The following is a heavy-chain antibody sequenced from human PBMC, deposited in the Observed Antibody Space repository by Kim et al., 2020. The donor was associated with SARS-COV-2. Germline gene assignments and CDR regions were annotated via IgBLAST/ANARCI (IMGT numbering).Heavy chain of an antibody. Sequence: SKTLSLTCTVSGDSVSSTAYFWVWIRQPPGKGLEWIGSVHSGGTTSYNPSLRSRLTISMDTSKNQFSLNLMSVTAADTAVYYCATRILASRGGWGQGTLVTVSS. D-gene: IGHD3-16*01. CDR3: ATRILASRGG. J-gene: IGHJ4*02. V-gene: IGHV4-39*01. CDR1: GDSVSSTAYF. CDR2: VHSGGTT.